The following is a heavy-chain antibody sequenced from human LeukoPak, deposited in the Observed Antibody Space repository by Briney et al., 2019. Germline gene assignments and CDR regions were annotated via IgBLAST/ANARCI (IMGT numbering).Heavy chain of an antibody. CDR2: ISYDGRSK. V-gene: IGHV3-30*03. Sequence: QSGGSLRLSCAASGFTFSSSGMHWVRQAPGKGLEWVAVISYDGRSKYYGDSVKGRFTISRDNSKNTLYLQMNSLRAEDSAVYYCARAQAWDSSDPNWFDPWGQGTLVTVSS. CDR1: GFTFSSSG. CDR3: ARAQAWDSSDPNWFDP. J-gene: IGHJ5*02. D-gene: IGHD6-25*01.